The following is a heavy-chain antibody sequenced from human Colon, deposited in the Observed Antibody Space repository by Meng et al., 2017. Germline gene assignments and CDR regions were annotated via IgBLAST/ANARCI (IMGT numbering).Heavy chain of an antibody. CDR2: ITNTGDRT. CDR1: GFTFSTYA. Sequence: GESLKISCAASGFTFSTYAMTWVRQAPGKGLECVSVITNTGDRTYDADSVKGRFTISRENSKNTLYLQMNSLRAEDTAIYYCAQNWNMDSWGQGTLVTVSS. J-gene: IGHJ4*02. D-gene: IGHD1-1*01. V-gene: IGHV3-23*01. CDR3: AQNWNMDS.